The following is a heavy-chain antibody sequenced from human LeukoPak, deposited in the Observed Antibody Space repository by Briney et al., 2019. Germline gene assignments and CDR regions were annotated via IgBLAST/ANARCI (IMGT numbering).Heavy chain of an antibody. CDR3: AKDRHFEGSGSSTWEWDV. CDR2: VTGHGGST. CDR1: GFTFNSFA. V-gene: IGHV3-23*01. Sequence: GGSLRLSCAASGFTFNSFAMNWVRQTPGKGLEWVSSVTGHGGSTYIADSVRGRFTISRDNSKNTLFLQMNILRAEDTAVYYCAKDRHFEGSGSSTWEWDVWGKGTTVTISS. J-gene: IGHJ6*04. D-gene: IGHD3-10*01.